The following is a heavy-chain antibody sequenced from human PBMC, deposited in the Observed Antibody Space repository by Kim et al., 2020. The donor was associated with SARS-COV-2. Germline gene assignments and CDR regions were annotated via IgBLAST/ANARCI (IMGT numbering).Heavy chain of an antibody. D-gene: IGHD6-13*01. CDR2: IKSDGSDT. V-gene: IGHV3-74*01. J-gene: IGHJ5*02. Sequence: GSLRLSCEASGFTFSSYWMNWVRQGPGKGLVWVSRIKSDGSDTHYADSVKGRFTISRDNPKNTLHLQLNSLAVEDPAIYYCARGSFQQGFDPWGQGTLVTVSS. CDR3: ARGSFQQGFDP. CDR1: GFTFSSYW.